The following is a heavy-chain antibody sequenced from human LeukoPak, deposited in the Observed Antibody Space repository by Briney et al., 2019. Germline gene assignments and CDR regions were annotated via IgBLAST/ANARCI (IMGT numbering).Heavy chain of an antibody. D-gene: IGHD3-22*01. J-gene: IGHJ4*02. CDR2: INTNTGNP. Sequence: ASVKVSCKASGYTFTVYYMHWVRQAPGQGLEWMGWINTNTGNPTYAQGFTGRFVFSLDTSVSTAYLQISSLKAEDTAVYYCARATHYYDSSGYPIYDYWGQGTLVTVSS. CDR1: GYTFTVYY. CDR3: ARATHYYDSSGYPIYDY. V-gene: IGHV7-4-1*02.